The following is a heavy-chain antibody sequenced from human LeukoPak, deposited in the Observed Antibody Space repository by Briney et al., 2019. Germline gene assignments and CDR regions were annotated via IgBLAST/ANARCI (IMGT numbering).Heavy chain of an antibody. J-gene: IGHJ4*02. CDR2: ISPNNGDT. CDR1: GYTFTSYG. V-gene: IGHV1-2*02. CDR3: ARANFLYCSSSTCLFDY. D-gene: IGHD2-2*01. Sequence: GASVKVSCKASGYTFTSYGISWVRQAPGQGLEWMGWISPNNGDTNYAQKFQGRVTMTRDTSISTAYMELSRLRSDDTAVYYCARANFLYCSSSTCLFDYWGQGTLVTVSS.